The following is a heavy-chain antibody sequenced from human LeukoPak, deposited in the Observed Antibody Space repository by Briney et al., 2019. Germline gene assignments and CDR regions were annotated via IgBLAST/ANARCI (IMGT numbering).Heavy chain of an antibody. CDR1: GFSFSSYS. D-gene: IGHD6-13*01. J-gene: IGHJ6*02. Sequence: PGGSLRPSCAASGFSFSSYSMNWVRQAPGKGLEWVSYMSGSNAYIYYAASVKSPFTISRDSAKNSLYLQMNSLRAEDTAVYYCAREGVDSSSWYRTSYYYYGMDIWGQGTTVTVSS. CDR3: AREGVDSSSWYRTSYYYYGMDI. V-gene: IGHV3-21*05. CDR2: MSGSNAYI.